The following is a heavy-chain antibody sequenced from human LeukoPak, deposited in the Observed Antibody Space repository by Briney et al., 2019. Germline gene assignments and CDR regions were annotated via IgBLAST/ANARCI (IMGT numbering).Heavy chain of an antibody. CDR2: IYYSGGA. V-gene: IGHV4-59*01. Sequence: SETLSLTCTVSGGSISTYYRSWIRQPPGKGLEWIGYIYYSGGANYNPSLKGRVTISVDTSKNQFSLKLSSVTAADTAVYFCARHSVSSYSSSWYDYWGQGTLVTVSS. J-gene: IGHJ4*02. CDR3: ARHSVSSYSSSWYDY. CDR1: GGSISTYY. D-gene: IGHD6-13*01.